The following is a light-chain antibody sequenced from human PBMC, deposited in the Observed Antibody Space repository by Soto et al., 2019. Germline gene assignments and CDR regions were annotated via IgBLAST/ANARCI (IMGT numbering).Light chain of an antibody. CDR3: QQTYSAPPLT. J-gene: IGKJ4*01. V-gene: IGKV1-39*01. Sequence: DIQMTQSPSSLSASVGDRVTITCRASQSISRYLNWYQKKSGKAPKLLIYSASSLQSGVTSRFSGSGSGTDFTLTISSLQPEDFATYYCQQTYSAPPLTFGGGTKVEIK. CDR2: SAS. CDR1: QSISRY.